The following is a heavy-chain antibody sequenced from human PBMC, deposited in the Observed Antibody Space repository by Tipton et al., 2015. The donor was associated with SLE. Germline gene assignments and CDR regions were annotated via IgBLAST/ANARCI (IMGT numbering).Heavy chain of an antibody. CDR3: ARIDSTQRFLEWLVGDYYGMDV. CDR2: ISAYNGNT. V-gene: IGHV1-18*01. CDR1: GYTFTNYD. Sequence: QVQLVQSGAEVTKPGDSVQVSCKASGYTFTNYDISWVRQAPGQGLEWMGWISAYNGNTNYAQKLQGRVAMTTDTSTSTAYMDLRSLRSDDTAVYYCARIDSTQRFLEWLVGDYYGMDVWGQGTTVTVSS. D-gene: IGHD3-3*01. J-gene: IGHJ6*02.